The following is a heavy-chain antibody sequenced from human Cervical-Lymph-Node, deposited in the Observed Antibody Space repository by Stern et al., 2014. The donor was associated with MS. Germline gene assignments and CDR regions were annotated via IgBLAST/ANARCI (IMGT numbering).Heavy chain of an antibody. CDR1: GYTFTSYG. Sequence: VQLVQSGAEVKKPGASVKVSCKAAGYTFTSYGITWVRQAPGQGLEWMGWARAHNANTNYAENLQGRVTMPTDPPTSTAYMELRSLRSADTAMYYCAVRGTSGKAVWGQGTAVTVSS. CDR3: AVRGTSGKAV. J-gene: IGHJ6*02. V-gene: IGHV1-18*01. D-gene: IGHD1-1*01. CDR2: ARAHNANT.